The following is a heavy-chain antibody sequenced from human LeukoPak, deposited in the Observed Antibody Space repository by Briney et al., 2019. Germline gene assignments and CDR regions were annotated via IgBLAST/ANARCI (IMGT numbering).Heavy chain of an antibody. J-gene: IGHJ1*01. CDR2: FDPEDGET. CDR1: GHTLTYLS. V-gene: IGHV1-24*01. CDR3: GNNRRSYFLH. Sequence: ASVKVSCKVSGHTLTYLSMHWVRQAPGKGLEWMGGFDPEDGETIYAQNFQGRVTMTEDTSTDAAYMELSSLRSEDTAVYYWGNNRRSYFLHWGQGTLVPGFS. D-gene: IGHD2/OR15-2a*01.